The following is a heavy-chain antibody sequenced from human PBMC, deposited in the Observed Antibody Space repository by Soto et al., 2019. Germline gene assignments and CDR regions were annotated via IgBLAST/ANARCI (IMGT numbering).Heavy chain of an antibody. CDR1: GGTFSSYA. CDR3: ASWGYYDSSGPAPDAFDI. D-gene: IGHD3-22*01. J-gene: IGHJ3*02. CDR2: IIPIFGTA. Sequence: QVQLVQSGAEVKKPGSSVKVSCKASGGTFSSYAISWVRQAPGQGLEWMGGIIPIFGTANYAQKFQGRVTITVDESTSTAYMELSSLRSEDTAVYYCASWGYYDSSGPAPDAFDIWGQGTMVTVSS. V-gene: IGHV1-69*12.